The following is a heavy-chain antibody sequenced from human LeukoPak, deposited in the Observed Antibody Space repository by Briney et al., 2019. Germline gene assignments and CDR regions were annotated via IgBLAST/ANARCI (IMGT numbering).Heavy chain of an antibody. D-gene: IGHD2-15*01. CDR1: GGSISSGGYS. CDR2: IYHSGST. V-gene: IGHV4-30-2*01. J-gene: IGHJ3*02. Sequence: SETLSLTCVVSGGSISSGGYSWSWIRQPPGKGLEWIGYIYHSGSTNYNPSLKSRVTISVDRSKNQFSLRLSSVTAADTAVYYCARAGDLIVVAMGAFDIWGQGTMVTVSS. CDR3: ARAGDLIVVAMGAFDI.